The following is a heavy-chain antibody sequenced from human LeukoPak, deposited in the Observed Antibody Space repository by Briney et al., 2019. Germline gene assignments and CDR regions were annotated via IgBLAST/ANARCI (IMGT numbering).Heavy chain of an antibody. CDR3: AKDRYGDHWGSGYYFDY. Sequence: GGSLRLSCAASGFTFSDYYMSWIRQAPGKGLEWVSYISSSGSTIYYADSVRGRFTISRDNSKNTLYLQMNSLRAEDTAVYYCAKDRYGDHWGSGYYFDYWGQGTLVTVSS. D-gene: IGHD4-17*01. J-gene: IGHJ4*02. V-gene: IGHV3-11*04. CDR2: ISSSGSTI. CDR1: GFTFSDYY.